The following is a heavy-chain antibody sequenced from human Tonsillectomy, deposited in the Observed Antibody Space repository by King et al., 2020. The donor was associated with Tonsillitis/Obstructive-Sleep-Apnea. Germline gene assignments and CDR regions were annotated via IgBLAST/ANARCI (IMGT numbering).Heavy chain of an antibody. CDR1: GFTFSSYA. CDR3: ARAYCSGGSCYPDNFYYYYSMDV. J-gene: IGHJ6*02. CDR2: ISYDGSNR. V-gene: IGHV3-30*04. Sequence: QVQLVESGGGVVQPGRSLRLSCAASGFTFSSYAMHWVRQAPGKGLEWVALISYDGSNRYYVDSVKGRFTISRDNSKNTLYLKMNSLRAEDTAVYYCARAYCSGGSCYPDNFYYYYSMDVWGQGTTVTVSS. D-gene: IGHD2-15*01.